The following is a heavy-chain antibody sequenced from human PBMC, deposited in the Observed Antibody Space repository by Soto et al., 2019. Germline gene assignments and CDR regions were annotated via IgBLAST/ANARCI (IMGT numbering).Heavy chain of an antibody. D-gene: IGHD2-8*01. J-gene: IGHJ4*02. V-gene: IGHV1-18*01. CDR2: ISAYNGNT. CDR3: ERDEFVDPGVY. Sequence: QVQLVQSGAEVKKPGASVKVSCKASGYTFTSYGISWVRQAPGQGLEWMGWISAYNGNTNYAQKLQGRVTMTTDTSTSPAYMKLRSLRSEDTAVYYCERDEFVDPGVYWGQGTLVTVSS. CDR1: GYTFTSYG.